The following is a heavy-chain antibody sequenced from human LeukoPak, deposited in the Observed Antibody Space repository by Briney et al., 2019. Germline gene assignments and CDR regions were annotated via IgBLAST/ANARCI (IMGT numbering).Heavy chain of an antibody. CDR3: ARGRFGENTDAFGI. D-gene: IGHD3-10*01. V-gene: IGHV4-30-2*01. CDR2: IYHSGSP. Sequence: SETLSLPQAVSGDSIRSGGYSWSSIRQPPAKSQEWNGYIYHSGSPYYKPSLKSRVTISVDRSKNQFSLKLSSGTAADTAVYYGARGRFGENTDAFGIWGQETMVTVSS. J-gene: IGHJ3*02. CDR1: GDSIRSGGYS.